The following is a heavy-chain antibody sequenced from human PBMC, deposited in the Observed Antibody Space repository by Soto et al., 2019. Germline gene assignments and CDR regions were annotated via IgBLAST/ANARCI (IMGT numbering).Heavy chain of an antibody. CDR2: INHSGST. V-gene: IGHV4-34*01. CDR3: AREEVPQWFTRGYYGMDV. J-gene: IGHJ6*02. Sequence: SETLSLTCAVYGGSFSGYYWSWIRQPPGKGLEWIGDINHSGSTNYNSSLKSRVTISVDTSKNQLSLKLRSVTAADTAVYYCAREEVPQWFTRGYYGMDVWGQGTTVTVSS. D-gene: IGHD2-2*01. CDR1: GGSFSGYY.